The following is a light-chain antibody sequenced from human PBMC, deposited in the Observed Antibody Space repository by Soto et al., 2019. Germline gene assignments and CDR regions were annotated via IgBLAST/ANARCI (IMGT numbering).Light chain of an antibody. CDR1: QSLLRSDGKTY. CDR2: EVF. Sequence: DVVLTQTPLSLCVTPGEPASISCKSTQSLLRSDGKTYLYWYLQRPGQPPQLLIYEVFNRFSGVPDRFRGSGSGTDFTLEITRVEAEDVGIYYCMQSIQLPLTFGGATKVEIK. CDR3: MQSIQLPLT. J-gene: IGKJ4*01. V-gene: IGKV2D-29*01.